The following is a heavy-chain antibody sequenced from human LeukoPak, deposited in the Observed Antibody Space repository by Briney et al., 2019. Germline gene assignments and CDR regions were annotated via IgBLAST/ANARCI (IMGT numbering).Heavy chain of an antibody. V-gene: IGHV3-74*01. D-gene: IGHD3-22*01. CDR3: SSAVRASYYNSSMDYFAY. CDR1: GFTFSGYW. CDR2: IRPDGSAK. Sequence: GGSLRLSCEASGFTFSGYWMHWVRQAPGKGLVWVSDIRPDGSAKSYVDSVKGRFTISRDNAKNTLYLQMNSLRAEDTAVYYWSSAVRASYYNSSMDYFAYWGQGSLVTVYS. J-gene: IGHJ4*02.